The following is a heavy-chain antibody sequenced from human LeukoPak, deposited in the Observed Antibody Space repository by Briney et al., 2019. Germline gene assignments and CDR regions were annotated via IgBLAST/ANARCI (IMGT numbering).Heavy chain of an antibody. V-gene: IGHV1-18*01. J-gene: IGHJ4*02. D-gene: IGHD6-13*01. CDR3: ARDSSRLPEDY. CDR1: GYTFTSYG. CDR2: ISTYNGNT. Sequence: ASVKVSCKASGYTFTSYGINWVRQAPGQGLEWMGLISTYNGNTNYAQNLQGRVTMTTDTSTSTAYMELSRLRSDDTAVYYCARDSSRLPEDYWGQGTLVTVSS.